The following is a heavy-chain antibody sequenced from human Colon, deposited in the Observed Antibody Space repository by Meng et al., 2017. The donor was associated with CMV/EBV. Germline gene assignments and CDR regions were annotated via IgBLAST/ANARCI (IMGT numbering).Heavy chain of an antibody. J-gene: IGHJ6*02. CDR1: GFRFSNYG. V-gene: IGHV3-48*04. CDR3: AGRLQIDCSSTSRRIAAMDV. Sequence: GESLKISCAASGFRFSNYGMNWVRQAPGKSLEWVSYISDSGYTIHYGDSVKGRFTISRDNDENSLFLQMNSLRAEDTGVYYCAGRLQIDCSSTSRRIAAMDVWGQGTTVTVSS. CDR2: ISDSGYTI. D-gene: IGHD2-2*01.